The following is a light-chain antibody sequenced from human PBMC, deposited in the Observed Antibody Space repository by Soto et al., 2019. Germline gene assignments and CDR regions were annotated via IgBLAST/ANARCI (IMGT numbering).Light chain of an antibody. CDR2: GAS. Sequence: IVLTQAPGTLSLSPGERATLSFRAIQSVSSSYLAWYQQKPGQAPRLLIYGASARATGVPARFSGSGSETEFTLTISSVQSEDCAVYFCQQYSHRPPYTFGQGTKVDIK. CDR1: QSVSSSY. CDR3: QQYSHRPPYT. J-gene: IGKJ2*01. V-gene: IGKV3-15*01.